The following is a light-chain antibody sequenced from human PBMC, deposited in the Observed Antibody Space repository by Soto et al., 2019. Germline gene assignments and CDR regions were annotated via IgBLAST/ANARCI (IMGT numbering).Light chain of an antibody. V-gene: IGKV3D-15*01. CDR3: HQRQYWPPIT. CDR1: QSVSSK. J-gene: IGKJ5*01. Sequence: EIVMTQSPATLSVSPGEGATLSCRASQSVSSKLAWYQQKPGQAPRLLIYGASSRATGIPDRFSGSGSGTDFTLTISRLEPEDFAVYYCHQRQYWPPITFGQGTRLEIK. CDR2: GAS.